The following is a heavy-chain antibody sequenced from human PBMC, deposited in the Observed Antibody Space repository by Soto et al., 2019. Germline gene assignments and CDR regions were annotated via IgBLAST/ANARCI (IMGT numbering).Heavy chain of an antibody. CDR2: IYDSGSA. CDR1: GGSISSGSCY. V-gene: IGHV4-39*01. J-gene: IGHJ5*02. CDR3: SRLHCNSPNCVPLDP. Sequence: PSESLCLTCRVSGGSISSGSCYWGWIRQPPGKGREWIGRIYDSGSAYYSPSLKSRVTMSVDTSKNQLSLEMRLVTAAATAVYYCSRLHCNSPNCVPLDPWGQGTLVTVPS. D-gene: IGHD2-2*01.